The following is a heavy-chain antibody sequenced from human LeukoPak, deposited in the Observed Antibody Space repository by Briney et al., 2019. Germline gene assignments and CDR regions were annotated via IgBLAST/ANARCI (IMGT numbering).Heavy chain of an antibody. CDR3: ARQRGDILTGYYMPRGFDY. CDR2: ITTSSSYT. Sequence: GGSLRLSCEASGFSFSSYNMDWVRQTPGKGLEWISSITTSSSYTFYADSMKGRFTISRDNAKNSLYLQMNSLRAEDTAVYYCARQRGDILTGYYMPRGFDYWGQGTLVTVSS. CDR1: GFSFSSYN. V-gene: IGHV3-21*01. J-gene: IGHJ4*02. D-gene: IGHD3-9*01.